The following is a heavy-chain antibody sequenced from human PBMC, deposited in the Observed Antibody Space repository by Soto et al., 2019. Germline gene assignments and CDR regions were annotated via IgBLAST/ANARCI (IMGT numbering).Heavy chain of an antibody. D-gene: IGHD5-12*01. CDR3: ARDQGYSGYLEILYYYYGMDV. CDR1: GYTFTSYG. J-gene: IGHJ6*02. V-gene: IGHV1-18*01. CDR2: ISAYNGNT. Sequence: QVQLVQSGAEVKKPGASVKVSCKASGYTFTSYGISWVRQAPGQGLEWMGWISAYNGNTNYAQKLQGRVTMTTDTSTSKAYMELRSLRSDDTAVYYCARDQGYSGYLEILYYYYGMDVWGQGTTVTVSS.